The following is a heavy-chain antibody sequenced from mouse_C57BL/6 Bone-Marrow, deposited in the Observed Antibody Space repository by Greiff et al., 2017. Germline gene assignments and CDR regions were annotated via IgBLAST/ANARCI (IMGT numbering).Heavy chain of an antibody. J-gene: IGHJ2*01. V-gene: IGHV1-55*01. CDR3: ARRGGYFDY. CDR1: GYTFTSYW. Sequence: QVQLQQPGAELVKPGASVKMSCKASGYTFTSYWITWVKQRPGQGLEWIGDIYPGSGSTNYNEKFKSKATLTVDTASSTAYMLLSSLTSEDSAVYYCARRGGYFDYWGQGTTLTVSS. CDR2: IYPGSGST.